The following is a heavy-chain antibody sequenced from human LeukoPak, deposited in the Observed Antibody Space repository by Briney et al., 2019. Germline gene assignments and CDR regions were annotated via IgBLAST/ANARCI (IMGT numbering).Heavy chain of an antibody. CDR1: GFSFSNYA. V-gene: IGHV3-33*01. J-gene: IGHJ4*02. D-gene: IGHD3-10*01. Sequence: PGRSLRLSCAASGFSFSNYAMHWVRQAPGKGLEWVSVIWYDESSEYYADSVKGRFTISRDNSKNTVYLQMNSLRAEDTAVYYCARDNYGSDYWGQGTLVTVSS. CDR3: ARDNYGSDY. CDR2: IWYDESSE.